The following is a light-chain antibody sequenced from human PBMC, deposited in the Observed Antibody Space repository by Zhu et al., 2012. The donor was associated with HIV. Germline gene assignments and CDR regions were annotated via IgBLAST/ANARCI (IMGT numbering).Light chain of an antibody. CDR2: SAS. Sequence: EIVLTQSPGTLSLSPGERATLSCRASQTVSRNYLAWYQQKPGQPPRLLIYSASRRVTGIPDRFSGSGSGTDFTLTISRLEPEDFAVYYCQQCGSSPPYTFGQGTKLEIK. V-gene: IGKV3-20*01. CDR1: QTVSRNY. CDR3: QQCGSSPPYT. J-gene: IGKJ2*01.